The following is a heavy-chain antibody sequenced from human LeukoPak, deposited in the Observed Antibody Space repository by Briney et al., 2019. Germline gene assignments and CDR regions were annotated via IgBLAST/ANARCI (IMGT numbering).Heavy chain of an antibody. V-gene: IGHV3-53*01. Sequence: GGSLRLSCAASGFTVSSNFMTWVRQAPGKGLEWVSVIYSGGSTYYADSVKGRFTISRDNSKNTLYLQMNSLRAEDTAVYYCAGDSSGPNVFGYWGQGTLVTVSS. CDR2: IYSGGST. D-gene: IGHD3-22*01. J-gene: IGHJ4*02. CDR3: AGDSSGPNVFGY. CDR1: GFTVSSNF.